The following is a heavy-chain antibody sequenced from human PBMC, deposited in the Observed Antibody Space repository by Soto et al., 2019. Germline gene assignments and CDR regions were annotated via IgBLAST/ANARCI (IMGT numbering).Heavy chain of an antibody. CDR3: VTPGRDGYNYYFDY. CDR1: GFTFSSYE. J-gene: IGHJ4*02. Sequence: GGSLRLSCAASGFTFSSYEMNWVRQAPGKGLEYVSGISSNGDSTNYADSVKGRFTISRDNSKNTLYLQMSSLRAEDTAVYYCVTPGRDGYNYYFDYWGQGTLVTVSS. D-gene: IGHD5-12*01. CDR2: ISSNGDST. V-gene: IGHV3-64D*06.